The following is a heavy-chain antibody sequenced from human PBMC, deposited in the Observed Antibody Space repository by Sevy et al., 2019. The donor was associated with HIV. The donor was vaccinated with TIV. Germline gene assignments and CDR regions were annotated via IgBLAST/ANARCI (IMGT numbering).Heavy chain of an antibody. CDR1: GFTFSSYG. CDR3: AKRGCSSTSCYGPWGLGMDV. D-gene: IGHD2-2*01. J-gene: IGHJ6*02. V-gene: IGHV3-30*18. CDR2: ISYDGSNK. Sequence: GGSLRLSCAASGFTFSSYGMHWVRQAPGKGLEWVAVISYDGSNKYYADSVKGRFTISRDNSKNTLYLQMNSLRAEDTAVYYCAKRGCSSTSCYGPWGLGMDVWGQGTTVTVSS.